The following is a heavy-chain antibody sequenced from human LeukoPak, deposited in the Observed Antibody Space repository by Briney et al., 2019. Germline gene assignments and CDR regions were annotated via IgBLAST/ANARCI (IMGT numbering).Heavy chain of an antibody. CDR1: GGSISSSSYY. D-gene: IGHD3-10*01. V-gene: IGHV4-39*07. CDR2: MYYDGST. CDR3: ASGDYYGSGSPYYFDY. J-gene: IGHJ4*02. Sequence: SETLSLTCIVSGGSISSSSYYWGWIRQPPGKGLEWIGNMYYDGSTFYNPSLKSRVTILIDTSKNQFSLKLSSVTAADTAVYYCASGDYYGSGSPYYFDYWGQGTLVTVSS.